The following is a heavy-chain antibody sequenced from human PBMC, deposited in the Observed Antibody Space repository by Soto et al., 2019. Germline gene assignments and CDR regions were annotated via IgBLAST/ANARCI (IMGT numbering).Heavy chain of an antibody. V-gene: IGHV1-69*01. CDR2: ILPIFGTT. CDR3: ARDETGDSYYYYYGMDV. D-gene: IGHD7-27*01. Sequence: QVQLVQSGAEVKKPGSSVKVSCKASGGTFNTYNINWVRQAPGQGLEWMGGILPIFGTTNYAQRFQGRATITADDSTSTAYMELSSLRSEDTAVYYCARDETGDSYYYYYGMDVWGQGTAVTVTS. J-gene: IGHJ6*02. CDR1: GGTFNTYN.